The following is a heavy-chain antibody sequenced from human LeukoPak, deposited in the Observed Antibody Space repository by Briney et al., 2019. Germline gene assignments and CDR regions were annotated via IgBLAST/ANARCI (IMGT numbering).Heavy chain of an antibody. J-gene: IGHJ4*02. V-gene: IGHV1-46*01. CDR1: GYTFTNYY. Sequence: GASVKVSCKASGYTFTNYYMHWVRQAPGQGLEWMGIINTSGGSTNYAQKFQGRVTMTRDTSTSTVYMELSSLRSEDTAVYYCARDFGVRNDLYCFDYWGRGTLVTVSS. CDR2: INTSGGST. D-gene: IGHD3-10*01. CDR3: ARDFGVRNDLYCFDY.